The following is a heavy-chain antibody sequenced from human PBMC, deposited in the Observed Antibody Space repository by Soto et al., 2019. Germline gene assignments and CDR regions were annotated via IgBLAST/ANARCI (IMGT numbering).Heavy chain of an antibody. Sequence: QVQLVQSGAEVKKPGASVKVSCKASGYTFTSHGMTWVRQAPGQRLEWMGWISPYNGNTDYAQKLQGRVTMTTDTSTSIACMKLRSMRYDNTPIYYCGREKDFYASSCYSKWIDPWCQGSLVTVTA. J-gene: IGHJ5*02. CDR2: ISPYNGNT. CDR3: GREKDFYASSCYSKWIDP. CDR1: GYTFTSHG. D-gene: IGHD3-10*01. V-gene: IGHV1-18*01.